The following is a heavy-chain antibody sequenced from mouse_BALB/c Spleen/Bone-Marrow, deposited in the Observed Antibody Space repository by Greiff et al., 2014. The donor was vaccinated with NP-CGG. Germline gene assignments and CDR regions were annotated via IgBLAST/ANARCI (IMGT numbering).Heavy chain of an antibody. Sequence: QVQLQQPXAELVRPGSSVKISCKASGYAFSVYWMNWVKQRPGQGLEWIGQIYPGDGDTNYNGKFKGRATLTADKSSNTAYMQLSSLTSEDSAVYFCARGGISVDYWGQGTTLTVSS. J-gene: IGHJ2*01. CDR3: ARGGISVDY. V-gene: IGHV1-80*01. CDR1: GYAFSVYW. CDR2: IYPGDGDT.